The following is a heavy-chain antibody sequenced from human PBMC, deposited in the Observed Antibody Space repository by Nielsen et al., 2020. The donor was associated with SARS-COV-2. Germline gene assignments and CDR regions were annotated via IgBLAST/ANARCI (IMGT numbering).Heavy chain of an antibody. V-gene: IGHV3-74*01. CDR2: INSDGSST. Sequence: GESLKISCAASGFTFSSYWMHWVRQAPGKGLVWVSRINSDGSSTSYADSVKGRFTISRDNAKNTLYLQMNSLRAEDTAVYYCARDLDIVVVVAATPESFDYWGQGTLVTVSS. CDR3: ARDLDIVVVVAATPESFDY. CDR1: GFTFSSYW. D-gene: IGHD2-15*01. J-gene: IGHJ4*02.